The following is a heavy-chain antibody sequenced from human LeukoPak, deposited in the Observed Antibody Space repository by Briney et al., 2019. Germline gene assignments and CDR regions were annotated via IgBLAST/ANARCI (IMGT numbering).Heavy chain of an antibody. J-gene: IGHJ4*02. CDR3: ARTTGNYGYYFDS. Sequence: SETLSLTCTVSGGSINYYYWSWIRQPPGKGLEWIGYIYYRGSTNYNPSLNSRVTISVDTSKNQFSLKLTSVTAADTAVYYCARTTGNYGYYFDSWGQGTLVTVSS. CDR2: IYYRGST. D-gene: IGHD1-7*01. V-gene: IGHV4-59*01. CDR1: GGSINYYY.